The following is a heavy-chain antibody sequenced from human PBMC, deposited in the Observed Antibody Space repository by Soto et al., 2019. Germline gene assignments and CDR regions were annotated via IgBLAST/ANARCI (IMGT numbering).Heavy chain of an antibody. J-gene: IGHJ6*02. D-gene: IGHD1-26*01. Sequence: GESLKISCKGSGYSFTSYWISWVRQMPGKGLEWMGRIDPSDSYTNYSPSFQGHVTISADKSISTAYLQWSSLKASDTAMYYCARLSGAWDYYYGMDVWGQGXTVTVYS. CDR3: ARLSGAWDYYYGMDV. CDR1: GYSFTSYW. V-gene: IGHV5-10-1*01. CDR2: IDPSDSYT.